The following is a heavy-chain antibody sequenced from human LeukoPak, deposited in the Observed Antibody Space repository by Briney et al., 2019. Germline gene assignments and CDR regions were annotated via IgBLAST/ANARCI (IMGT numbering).Heavy chain of an antibody. D-gene: IGHD2-2*01. V-gene: IGHV4-4*02. Sequence: SGTLSLTCAVSGGSISTSNWWSWVRQPPGKGLEWIGEIYHSGSTNYNPSLKSRVTISVDKSKNQFSLKLSSVTAADTAVYYCARVFRVVVPAAVVDYWGQGTLVTVST. CDR3: ARVFRVVVPAAVVDY. CDR1: GGSISTSNW. CDR2: IYHSGST. J-gene: IGHJ4*02.